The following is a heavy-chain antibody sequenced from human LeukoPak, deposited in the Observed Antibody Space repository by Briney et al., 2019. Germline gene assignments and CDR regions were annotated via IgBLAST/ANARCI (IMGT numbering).Heavy chain of an antibody. D-gene: IGHD3-22*01. V-gene: IGHV3-21*01. J-gene: IGHJ4*02. CDR3: ARTGAYDSSGYYYDY. CDR1: GFTFSSYS. CDR2: ISSSSSYI. Sequence: PGGSLRLSCAGSGFTFSSYSMNWVRQAPGKGLEWVSSISSSSSYIYYADSVKGRFTISRDNAKNSLYLQMNSLRAEDTAVYYCARTGAYDSSGYYYDYWGQGTLVTVSS.